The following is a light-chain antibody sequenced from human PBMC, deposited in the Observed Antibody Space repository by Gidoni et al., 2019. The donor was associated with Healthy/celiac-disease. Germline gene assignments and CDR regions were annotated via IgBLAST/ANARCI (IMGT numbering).Light chain of an antibody. CDR3: GTWDSSLSANVV. V-gene: IGLV1-51*01. J-gene: IGLJ2*01. Sequence: QSVLTQPPSVSAAPGHKVTISCSGSSSNIGNNYVSWYPQLPGTAPKLLMYDNNKRPSGIPDRVSGSKSGTSATLCIHGIQPGDEADYYCGTWDSSLSANVVVGGGTKLTVL. CDR1: SSNIGNNY. CDR2: DNN.